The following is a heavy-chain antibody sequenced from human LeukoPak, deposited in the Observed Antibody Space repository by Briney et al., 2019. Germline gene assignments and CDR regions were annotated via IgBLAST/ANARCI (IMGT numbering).Heavy chain of an antibody. CDR3: VRDLVATIDHYSYGMDV. CDR1: GGSVSSGSYY. Sequence: SETLSLTCIVPGGSVSSGSYYWSWIRQPPGKGLEWIGYIYNSVSTNYNPSLKSRVTISVDTSKNQLSLKLSSVTAADTAVYYCVRDLVATIDHYSYGMDVWGQGTTVTVS. D-gene: IGHD5-12*01. J-gene: IGHJ6*02. CDR2: IYNSVST. V-gene: IGHV4-61*01.